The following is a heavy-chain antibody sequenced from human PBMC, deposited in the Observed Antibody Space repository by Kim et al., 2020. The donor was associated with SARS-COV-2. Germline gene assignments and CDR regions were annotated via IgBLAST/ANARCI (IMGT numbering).Heavy chain of an antibody. CDR2: IYYSGST. CDR1: SGSISSNSYF. D-gene: IGHD3-22*01. CDR3: ARRVPYYYYASSGYFDY. J-gene: IGHJ4*02. V-gene: IGHV4-39*01. Sequence: SETLSLTCTVSSGSISSNSYFWGWIRQPPGQGLEWIGTIYYSGSTYYNPSLKSRVTISVDTSKNQFSLKLSSVTAADTAVYYCARRVPYYYYASSGYFDYWGQGTLVTVSS.